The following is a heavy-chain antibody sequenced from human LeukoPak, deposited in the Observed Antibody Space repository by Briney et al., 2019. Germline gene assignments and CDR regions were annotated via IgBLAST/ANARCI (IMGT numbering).Heavy chain of an antibody. CDR2: IYYSGST. J-gene: IGHJ4*02. Sequence: PSETLSLTCTVSGGSISSYYWSWIRQPPGKGLEWIGYIYYSGSTNYNPSLKSRVTISVDTSKNLFSLKLSSVTAADTAVYYCARGLSSSSDFDYWGQGTLVTVSS. CDR3: ARGLSSSSDFDY. D-gene: IGHD6-6*01. CDR1: GGSISSYY. V-gene: IGHV4-59*01.